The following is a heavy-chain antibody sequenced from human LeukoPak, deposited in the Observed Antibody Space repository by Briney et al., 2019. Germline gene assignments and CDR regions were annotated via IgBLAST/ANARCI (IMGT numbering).Heavy chain of an antibody. CDR2: INHSGST. CDR3: ARGQGIAAAGTLDY. J-gene: IGHJ4*02. D-gene: IGHD6-13*01. V-gene: IGHV4-34*01. Sequence: SETLSLTCAGYGGSFSGHYWSWIRQSPGQGLEWIGEINHSGSTNYNPSLKSRVTISVDTSKNQFSLKLSSVTAAHTAVYYCARGQGIAAAGTLDYWGQGTLVTVSS. CDR1: GGSFSGHY.